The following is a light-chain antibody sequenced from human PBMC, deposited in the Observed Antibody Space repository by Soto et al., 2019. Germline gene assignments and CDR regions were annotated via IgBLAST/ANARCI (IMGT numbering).Light chain of an antibody. CDR3: QQYNSYSLT. CDR1: QSISSW. J-gene: IGKJ1*01. V-gene: IGKV1-5*01. CDR2: DAS. Sequence: DIQMTQSPSTLSASVGDRVTITCRASQSISSWLAWYQQKPGKAPKLLIYDASSLESGVPSRFSGSGSGTEFTLTTSSLQPEDFATYCCQQYNSYSLTFDQGTKVEIK.